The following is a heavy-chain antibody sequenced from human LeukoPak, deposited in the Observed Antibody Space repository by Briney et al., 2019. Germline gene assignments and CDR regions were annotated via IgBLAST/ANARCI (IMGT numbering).Heavy chain of an antibody. CDR3: AREAYYYDSSGYSASY. J-gene: IGHJ4*02. D-gene: IGHD3-22*01. Sequence: GRSLRLSCAASGFTFSGYSMHWVRQAPGKGLEWVAVISYDGSNKYYADSVKGRFTISRDNSKNTLYLQMNSLRAEDTAVYYCAREAYYYDSSGYSASYWGQGTLVTVSS. CDR1: GFTFSGYS. CDR2: ISYDGSNK. V-gene: IGHV3-30*03.